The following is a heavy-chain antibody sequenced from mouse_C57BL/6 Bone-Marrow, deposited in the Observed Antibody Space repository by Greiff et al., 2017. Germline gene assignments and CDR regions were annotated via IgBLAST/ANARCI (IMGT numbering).Heavy chain of an antibody. Sequence: VQVVESGAELARPGASVKLSCKASGYTFTSYGISWVKQRTGQGLEWIGEIYPRSGNTYYNEKFKGKATLTADKSSSTAYMELRSLTSEDSAVYFCARRAFYYYGSSYWYFDVWGTGTTVTVSS. CDR1: GYTFTSYG. J-gene: IGHJ1*03. V-gene: IGHV1-81*01. CDR2: IYPRSGNT. CDR3: ARRAFYYYGSSYWYFDV. D-gene: IGHD1-1*01.